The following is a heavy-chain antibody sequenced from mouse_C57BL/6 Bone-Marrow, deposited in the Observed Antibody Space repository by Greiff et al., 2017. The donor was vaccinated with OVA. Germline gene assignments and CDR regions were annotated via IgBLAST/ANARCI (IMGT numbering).Heavy chain of an antibody. D-gene: IGHD1-1*01. CDR2: IYPSDSET. CDR1: GYTFTSYW. J-gene: IGHJ2*01. V-gene: IGHV1-61*01. Sequence: VKLQQPGAELVRPGSSVKLSCKASGYTFTSYWMDWVKQRPGQGLEWIGNIYPSDSETHYNQKFKDKATLTVDKSSSTAYMQLSSLTSEDSAVYYCARDYDYFDDWGQGTTLTVSS. CDR3: ARDYDYFDD.